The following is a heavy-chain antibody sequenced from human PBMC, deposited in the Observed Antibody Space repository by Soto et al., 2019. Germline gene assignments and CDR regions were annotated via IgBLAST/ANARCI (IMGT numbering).Heavy chain of an antibody. D-gene: IGHD6-13*01. Sequence: PGGSLRLSCAASGFTFSSYAMHWVRQAPGKGLEWVAVISYDGSNKYYADSVKGRFTISRDNSKNTLYLQMNSLRAEDTAVYYCARDIGGGAIAAAGSAYYYYGMDVWGQGTTVTVSS. J-gene: IGHJ6*02. CDR2: ISYDGSNK. CDR3: ARDIGGGAIAAAGSAYYYYGMDV. V-gene: IGHV3-30-3*01. CDR1: GFTFSSYA.